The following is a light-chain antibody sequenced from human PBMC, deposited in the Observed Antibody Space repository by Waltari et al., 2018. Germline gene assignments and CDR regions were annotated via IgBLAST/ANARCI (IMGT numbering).Light chain of an antibody. CDR1: HSSIGFIS. J-gene: IGLJ2*01. CDR2: RAS. CDR3: ASWAQSLRGVV. V-gene: IGLV1-47*01. Sequence: QSVLSQPPSASASPWQGVAISCSGRHSSIGFISVFWYQHVPGTAPKLVIFRASQRPSGVPGRFPGSKSGPSASLAISGLRSEDEADYYCASWAQSLRGVVFGGGTKLTVL.